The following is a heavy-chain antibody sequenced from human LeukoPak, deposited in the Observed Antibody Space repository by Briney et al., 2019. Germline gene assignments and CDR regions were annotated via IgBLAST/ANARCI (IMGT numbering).Heavy chain of an antibody. D-gene: IGHD6-6*01. J-gene: IGHJ4*02. CDR2: ISAYNGNT. V-gene: IGHV1-18*01. CDR1: GYTFTSYG. Sequence: ASVKVSCKASGYTFTSYGISWVRQAPRQGLEWMGWISAYNGNTNYAQKFQGRVTITADESTSTAYMELSSLRSEDTAVYYCARVRSSIAARQGVLDYWGQGTLVTVSS. CDR3: ARVRSSIAARQGVLDY.